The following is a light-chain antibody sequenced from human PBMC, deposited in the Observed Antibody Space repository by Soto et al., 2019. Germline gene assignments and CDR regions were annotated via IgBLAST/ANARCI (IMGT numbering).Light chain of an antibody. J-gene: IGLJ2*01. CDR3: QSFDTSLSGFVV. CDR1: SSNIGAGYD. V-gene: IGLV1-40*01. Sequence: QSVLTQPPSLSGAPGQRVTISCTGSSSNIGAGYDVHWYQQHPGTAHKLLIFDNNNRPSGVPDRFSGSKSDTSASLAITGLQAEDEADYYCQSFDTSLSGFVVFGGGTKVTFL. CDR2: DNN.